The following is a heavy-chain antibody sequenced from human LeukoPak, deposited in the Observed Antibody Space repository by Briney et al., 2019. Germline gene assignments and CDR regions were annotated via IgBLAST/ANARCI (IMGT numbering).Heavy chain of an antibody. CDR1: GGSSSSYY. CDR2: IYDSRST. Sequence: SETLSITCTDTGGSSSSYYWTWIRQPPRQRPHCIGYIYDSRSTNYNPSLKSRVTISVDTSKNQFSLKLSSVTAADTAVYYCARDGGNGPALDYWGQGTLVTVSS. J-gene: IGHJ4*02. D-gene: IGHD4-23*01. V-gene: IGHV4-59*01. CDR3: ARDGGNGPALDY.